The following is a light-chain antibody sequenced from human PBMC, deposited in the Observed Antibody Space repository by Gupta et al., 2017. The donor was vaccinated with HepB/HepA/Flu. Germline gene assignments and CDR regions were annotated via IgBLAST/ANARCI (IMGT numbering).Light chain of an antibody. Sequence: QSALTQPASVSGSPGQSITISCTGTNSDVGANVCVSWYQQYPGKAPKLLISDVTYRASGVSHRFTGSKSGSSASLTISGLQADDEADYYCSSCTTTGTLVIFGGGTSLTVL. J-gene: IGLJ2*01. CDR1: NSDVGANVC. CDR2: DVT. V-gene: IGLV2-14*03. CDR3: SSCTTTGTLVI.